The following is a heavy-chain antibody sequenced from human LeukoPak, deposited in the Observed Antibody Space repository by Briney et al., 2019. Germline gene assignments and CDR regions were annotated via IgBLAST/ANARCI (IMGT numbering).Heavy chain of an antibody. CDR2: IYHSGST. Sequence: SETLSLTCTVSGGSISSYYWSWIRQPPGKGLEWIGEIYHSGSTNYNPSLKSRVTISVDKSKNQFSLKLSSVTAADTAVYYCARDRRGDYYDSSGYYYYFDYWGQGTLVTVSS. CDR3: ARDRRGDYYDSSGYYYYFDY. V-gene: IGHV4-59*12. CDR1: GGSISSYY. D-gene: IGHD3-22*01. J-gene: IGHJ4*02.